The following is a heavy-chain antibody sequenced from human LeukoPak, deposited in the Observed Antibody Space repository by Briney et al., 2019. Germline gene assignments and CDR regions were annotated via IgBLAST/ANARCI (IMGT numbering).Heavy chain of an antibody. J-gene: IGHJ6*03. Sequence: PGGSLRLSCAASGFTFSDHYMDWVRQAPGKGLEWVGRTRNKANSYTTEYAASVKGRFTISRDDLKNSLYLQMNSLKTEDTAVYYCAREMIIWSGYDYYYYYYMDVWGKGTTVTVSS. V-gene: IGHV3-72*01. CDR3: AREMIIWSGYDYYYYYYMDV. CDR1: GFTFSDHY. D-gene: IGHD3-3*01. CDR2: TRNKANSYTT.